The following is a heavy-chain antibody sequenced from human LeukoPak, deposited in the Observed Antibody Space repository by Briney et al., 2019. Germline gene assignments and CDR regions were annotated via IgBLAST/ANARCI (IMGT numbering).Heavy chain of an antibody. D-gene: IGHD3-9*01. J-gene: IGHJ1*01. Sequence: GASVKVSCKVSGYTLTELSMHWVRQAPGKGLEWMGGFDPEDGETIYAQKFQGRVTMTEDTSTDTAYMELSSLRSEDTAVYYCATLVVPVLRYFDWLYYHEYFQHWGQGTLVTVSS. CDR2: FDPEDGET. CDR1: GYTLTELS. V-gene: IGHV1-24*01. CDR3: ATLVVPVLRYFDWLYYHEYFQH.